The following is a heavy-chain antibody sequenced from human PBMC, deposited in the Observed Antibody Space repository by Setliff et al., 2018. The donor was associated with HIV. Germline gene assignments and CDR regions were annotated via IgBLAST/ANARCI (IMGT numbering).Heavy chain of an antibody. CDR3: ARGLYYGDYGY. J-gene: IGHJ4*02. Sequence: SSETLSLTCAVYGESFSVYYWSWIRQPPGMGLEWIGEINHSGSTNCNPSLKSRVTISVDTSKNQFSLNLSSVTAADTAVYYCARGLYYGDYGYWGQGTLVTVSS. V-gene: IGHV4-34*01. D-gene: IGHD4-17*01. CDR1: GESFSVYY. CDR2: INHSGST.